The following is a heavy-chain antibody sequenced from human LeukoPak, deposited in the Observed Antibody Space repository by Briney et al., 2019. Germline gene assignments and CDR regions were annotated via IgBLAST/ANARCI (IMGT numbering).Heavy chain of an antibody. J-gene: IGHJ4*02. CDR3: AKDKQSLGITIFGVVAYYFDY. Sequence: GGSLGLSCAASGFTFSSYAMSWVRQAPGKGLEWVSAISGSGGSTYYADSVKGRFTISRDNSKNTLYLQMNSLRAEDTAVYYCAKDKQSLGITIFGVVAYYFDYWGQGTLVTVSS. D-gene: IGHD3-3*01. CDR1: GFTFSSYA. V-gene: IGHV3-23*01. CDR2: ISGSGGST.